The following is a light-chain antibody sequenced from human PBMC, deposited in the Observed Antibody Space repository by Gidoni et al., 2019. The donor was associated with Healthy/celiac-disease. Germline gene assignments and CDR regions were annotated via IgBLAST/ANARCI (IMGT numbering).Light chain of an antibody. Sequence: QSVLTQPPSASGTPGQRVTISCSGSSSNIGSNTVNWYQQLPGTAPKLCIYSNNQRPSGVPDRFSGSKSCTSAALAISGLQSEDEADYYCAAWDDSLNGHVVFGGGTKLTVL. CDR2: SNN. CDR1: SSNIGSNT. V-gene: IGLV1-44*01. CDR3: AAWDDSLNGHVV. J-gene: IGLJ2*01.